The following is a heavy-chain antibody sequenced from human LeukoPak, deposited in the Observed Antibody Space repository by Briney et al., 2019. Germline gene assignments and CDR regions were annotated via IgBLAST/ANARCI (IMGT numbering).Heavy chain of an antibody. Sequence: GGSLRLSCAVSGFTFSSYAMSWVRQAPGKGLEWVSAISGSGGSTYYADSVKGRFTISRDNSKNTLYLQMNSLRAEDTAVYYCASVRFLEWLLFRDYFDYWGQGTLVTVSS. CDR1: GFTFSSYA. J-gene: IGHJ4*02. V-gene: IGHV3-23*01. CDR2: ISGSGGST. CDR3: ASVRFLEWLLFRDYFDY. D-gene: IGHD3-3*01.